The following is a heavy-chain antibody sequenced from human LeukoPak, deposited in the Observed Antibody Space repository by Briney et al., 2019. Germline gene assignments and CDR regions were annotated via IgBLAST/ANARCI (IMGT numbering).Heavy chain of an antibody. V-gene: IGHV3-23*01. D-gene: IGHD3-22*01. CDR3: AKGDAYYDSSGYWFDY. J-gene: IGHJ5*01. CDR1: GFTFSSYA. CDR2: ISGSGGST. Sequence: PGGSLRLSCAASGFTFSSYAMSWVRQAPGKGLEWVSAISGSGGSTYYADSVKGRFTISRDNSKNTLYLQMNSLRAEDTAVYYCAKGDAYYDSSGYWFDYWGQGTLVTVSS.